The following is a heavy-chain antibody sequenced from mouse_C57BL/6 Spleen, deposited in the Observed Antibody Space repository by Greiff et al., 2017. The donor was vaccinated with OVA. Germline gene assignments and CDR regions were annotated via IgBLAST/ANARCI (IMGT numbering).Heavy chain of an antibody. CDR2: IYPGDGDT. CDR1: GYAFSSYW. J-gene: IGHJ4*01. D-gene: IGHD1-1*01. CDR3: ARRTTVVATDAMDY. Sequence: QVQLKESGAELVKPGASVKISCKASGYAFSSYWMNWVKQRPGKGLEWIGQIYPGDGDTNYNGKFKGKATLTADKSSSTAYMQLSSLTSEDSAVYFCARRTTVVATDAMDYWGQGTSVTVSS. V-gene: IGHV1-80*01.